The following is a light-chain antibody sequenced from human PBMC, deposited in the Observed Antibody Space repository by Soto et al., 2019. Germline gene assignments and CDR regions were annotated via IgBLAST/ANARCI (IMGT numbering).Light chain of an antibody. CDR2: DAS. Sequence: DIHMTQSPSTLSASVGDRVTITCRASQSISSWLAWYQQKPGKAPKLLIYDASSLESGVPSRFSGSGSGTEFTLTISSLQPDDFATYYCQQYHSYPWTFGQGTKVEIK. CDR1: QSISSW. CDR3: QQYHSYPWT. V-gene: IGKV1-5*01. J-gene: IGKJ1*01.